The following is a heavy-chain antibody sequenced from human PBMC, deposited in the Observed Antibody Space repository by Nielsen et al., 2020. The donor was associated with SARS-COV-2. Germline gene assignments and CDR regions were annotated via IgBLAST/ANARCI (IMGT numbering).Heavy chain of an antibody. CDR2: ISCRGGNT. CDR3: AKSDGGYSYGYPDY. J-gene: IGHJ4*02. Sequence: GGSLRLSCAASGFSFSNYAMNWVRHAPGKGLEWVSAISCRGGNTFYADSVKGRFTISRDNSKSTLYLQMNSLSAEDTAIYYCAKSDGGYSYGYPDYWGQGTLVTVSS. V-gene: IGHV3-23*01. D-gene: IGHD5-18*01. CDR1: GFSFSNYA.